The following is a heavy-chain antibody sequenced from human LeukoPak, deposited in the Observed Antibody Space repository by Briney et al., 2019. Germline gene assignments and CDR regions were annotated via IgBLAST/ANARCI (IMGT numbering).Heavy chain of an antibody. V-gene: IGHV3-21*01. D-gene: IGHD1-26*01. CDR2: ISSSSSYI. Sequence: GGSLRLSCAASGFTFSSYSMDWVRQAPGKGLEWVSSISSSSSYIYYADSVKGRFTISRDNAKNSLYLQTNSLRAEDTAVYYCARVMRVGAVDYWGQGTLVTVSS. CDR3: ARVMRVGAVDY. J-gene: IGHJ4*02. CDR1: GFTFSSYS.